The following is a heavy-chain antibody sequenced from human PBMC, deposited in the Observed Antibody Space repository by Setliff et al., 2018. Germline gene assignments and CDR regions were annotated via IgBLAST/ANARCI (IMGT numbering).Heavy chain of an antibody. V-gene: IGHV1-18*04. CDR2: ISAYDGNT. CDR1: GYTFTNYG. J-gene: IGHJ4*02. D-gene: IGHD6-19*01. CDR3: ARSPPNRGAGSGWYGDF. Sequence: ASGKVSCKASGYTFTNYGITWVRQAPGQGLEWMGWISAYDGNTRFAQNIQGRVTMTTDTPTSTAYMELRRLRSDDTDVYYCARSPPNRGAGSGWYGDFWGQGTLVTVSS.